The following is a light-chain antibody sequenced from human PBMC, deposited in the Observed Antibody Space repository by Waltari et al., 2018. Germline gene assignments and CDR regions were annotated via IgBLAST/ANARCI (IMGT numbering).Light chain of an antibody. CDR3: VVWDEGYV. CDR2: RNE. Sequence: QSVLTQPPSAYGTPGQRVTISCSGSSSNIDNNYVYWYQHLPGMAPKLLIYRNEQPPSGLPYRSSGSKSGTSASIASSGLRSDDEADYYCVVWDEGYVFGTVTKVTVL. CDR1: SSNIDNNY. V-gene: IGLV1-47*01. J-gene: IGLJ1*01.